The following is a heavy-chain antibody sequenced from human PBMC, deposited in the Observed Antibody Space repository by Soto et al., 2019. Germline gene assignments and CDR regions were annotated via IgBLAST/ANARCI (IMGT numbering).Heavy chain of an antibody. J-gene: IGHJ5*02. Sequence: SVKVSCKASGYTFTSYGIHWVRQAPGQRLEWMGWINAANGDTKYSPKFQGRVAITRDTSASTAYMELSSLRSEDTAVYYCVRRHVSATGIDWFDPWGQGTLVTVSS. CDR3: VRRHVSATGIDWFDP. D-gene: IGHD6-13*01. CDR2: INAANGDT. V-gene: IGHV1-3*01. CDR1: GYTFTSYG.